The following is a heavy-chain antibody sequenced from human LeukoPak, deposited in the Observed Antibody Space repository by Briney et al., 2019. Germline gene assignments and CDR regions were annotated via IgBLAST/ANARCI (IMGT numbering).Heavy chain of an antibody. J-gene: IGHJ4*02. Sequence: SETLSLTCAVYGGSFSGYYWSWIRQPSGKGLEWIGYMYYSGSAYYRPSLKSRVTISVDTSKNQFSLKLTSVTAADTAVYYCARSTFSSSWNLWGQGTLVTVSS. CDR2: MYYSGSA. V-gene: IGHV4-59*08. D-gene: IGHD6-13*01. CDR1: GGSFSGYY. CDR3: ARSTFSSSWNL.